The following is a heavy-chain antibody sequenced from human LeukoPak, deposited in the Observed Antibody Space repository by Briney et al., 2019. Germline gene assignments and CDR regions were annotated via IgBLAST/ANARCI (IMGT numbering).Heavy chain of an antibody. V-gene: IGHV4-4*07. D-gene: IGHD1/OR15-1a*01. CDR2: IYTSGST. Sequence: SETLSLTCTVSGGSISTYYWSWIRQPAGKGLEWIGRIYTSGSTNYNPSLKSRVTMSVDTPKNQFSLKLSSVTAADTAVYFCARGTVPNAFDIWGQGTMVTVS. CDR3: ARGTVPNAFDI. J-gene: IGHJ3*02. CDR1: GGSISTYY.